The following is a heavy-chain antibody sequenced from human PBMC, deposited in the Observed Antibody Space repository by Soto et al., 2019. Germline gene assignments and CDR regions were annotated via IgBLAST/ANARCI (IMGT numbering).Heavy chain of an antibody. V-gene: IGHV4-4*02. CDR2: INHRGST. D-gene: IGHD6-6*01. J-gene: IGHJ4*02. CDR3: ARGGSSEL. CDR1: SGSIVSDKW. Sequence: SETLSLTCAVSSGSIVSDKWWSWVRQSPGKGLEWLGEINHRGSTIYNPSLKSRVTISVDTSRNQFYLKVKSVTAADTAVYYCARGGSSELWGQGTLVTVSS.